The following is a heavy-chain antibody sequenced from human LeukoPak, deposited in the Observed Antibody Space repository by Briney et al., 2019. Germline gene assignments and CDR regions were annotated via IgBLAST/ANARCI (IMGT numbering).Heavy chain of an antibody. Sequence: SETLSLTCTVSGGSINNYYWSWIRQPAGKGLEWIGRIYFSGGTNYNPSLMSRVTISVDKSNNQFSLKLSSVTAADTAVYYCARLSCSSTSCYGNYYYYYMDVWGKGTTVTVSS. CDR2: IYFSGGT. J-gene: IGHJ6*03. CDR3: ARLSCSSTSCYGNYYYYYMDV. V-gene: IGHV4-4*07. D-gene: IGHD2-2*01. CDR1: GGSINNYY.